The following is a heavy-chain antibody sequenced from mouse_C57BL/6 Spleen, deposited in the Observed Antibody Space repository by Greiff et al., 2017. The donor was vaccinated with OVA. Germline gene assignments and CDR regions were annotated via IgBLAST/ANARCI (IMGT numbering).Heavy chain of an antibody. CDR1: GYTFTDYE. Sequence: QVQLQQSGAELVRPGASVTLSCKASGYTFTDYEMHWVKQTPVHGLEWIGAIDPETGGTAYNQKFKGKAILTADKSSSTAYMELRSLTSEDSAVYYCTRMGIGGYAMDYWGQGTSVTVSS. CDR3: TRMGIGGYAMDY. CDR2: IDPETGGT. V-gene: IGHV1-15*01. J-gene: IGHJ4*01.